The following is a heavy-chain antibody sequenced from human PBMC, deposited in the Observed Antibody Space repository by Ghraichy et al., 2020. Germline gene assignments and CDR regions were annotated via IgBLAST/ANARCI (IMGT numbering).Heavy chain of an antibody. V-gene: IGHV1-8*03. J-gene: IGHJ4*02. CDR1: GYTFTSYD. D-gene: IGHD1-26*01. Sequence: ASVKVSCKASGYTFTSYDINWVRQATGQGLEWMGWMNPNSGNTGYAQKFQGRVTITRNTSISTAYMELSSLRSEDTAVYYCARAMSRSGSFVLGYWGQGTLVTVSS. CDR2: MNPNSGNT. CDR3: ARAMSRSGSFVLGY.